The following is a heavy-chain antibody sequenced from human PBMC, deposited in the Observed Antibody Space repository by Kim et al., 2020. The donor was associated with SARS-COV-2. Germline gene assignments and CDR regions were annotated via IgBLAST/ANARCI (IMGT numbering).Heavy chain of an antibody. J-gene: IGHJ4*02. D-gene: IGHD6-13*01. CDR1: GFTFSSYS. V-gene: IGHV3-21*01. Sequence: GGSLRLSCAASGFTFSSYSMNWVRQAPGKGLEWVSSISSSSSYIYYTDSVKGRFTISRDNAKNSLYLQMNSLRAEDTAVYYCARDDGGKDLIAAAGFDYWGQGTLVTVSS. CDR2: ISSSSSYI. CDR3: ARDDGGKDLIAAAGFDY.